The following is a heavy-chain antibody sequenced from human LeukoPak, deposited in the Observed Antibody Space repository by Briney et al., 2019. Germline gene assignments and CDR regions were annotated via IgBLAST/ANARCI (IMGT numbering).Heavy chain of an antibody. CDR2: ISSSSSYI. CDR1: GFTFSSYS. J-gene: IGHJ4*02. CDR3: ARASIVVVPAATSPPDY. Sequence: GGSLRLSCAASGFTFSSYSMNWVRQAPGKGLEWVSSISSSSSYICYADSVKGRFTISRDNAKNSLYLQMNSLRAEDTAVYYCARASIVVVPAATSPPDYWGQGTLVTVSS. D-gene: IGHD2-2*01. V-gene: IGHV3-21*01.